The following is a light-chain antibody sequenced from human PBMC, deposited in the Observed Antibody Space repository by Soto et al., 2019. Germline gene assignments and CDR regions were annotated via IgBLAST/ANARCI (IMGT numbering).Light chain of an antibody. J-gene: IGKJ4*01. CDR1: QSVSSN. Sequence: EIVMTQSPATLSVSPGERATLSCRASQSVSSNLAWYQQKPGQAPRLLIYGASTRVTGIPARFSGSGSGTEFTLTISSLQSEDFVVYYCQQYNNWLTFGGGTKVEIK. V-gene: IGKV3-15*01. CDR3: QQYNNWLT. CDR2: GAS.